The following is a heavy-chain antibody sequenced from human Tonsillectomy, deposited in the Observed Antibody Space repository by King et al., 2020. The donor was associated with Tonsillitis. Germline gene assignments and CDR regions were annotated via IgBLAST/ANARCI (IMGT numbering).Heavy chain of an antibody. CDR3: TRHSSYYDSGGYSLY. V-gene: IGHV3-49*03. Sequence: QLVQSGGGLVQPGRSLRLSCTASGFTFVDYAMTWFRQAPGKGLEWVGFIRTKAYGGTTEYAASVKGRFTISRDDSKSIAYLQMNSLKTEDTAVYYCTRHSSYYDSGGYSLYWGQGTLVTVSS. CDR2: IRTKAYGGTT. CDR1: GFTFVDYA. J-gene: IGHJ4*02. D-gene: IGHD3-22*01.